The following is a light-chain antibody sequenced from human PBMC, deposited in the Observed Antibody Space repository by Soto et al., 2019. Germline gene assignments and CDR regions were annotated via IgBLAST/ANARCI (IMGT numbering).Light chain of an antibody. CDR1: QSVSIS. CDR2: YTS. J-gene: IGKJ1*01. V-gene: IGKV3-11*01. Sequence: EIVLTQSPVILSVSPGERASLSCRASQSVSISLAWYQQKPGQAPRLLIYYTSNRATGIPARFSGSGSGTDFTLTISSLAPEDFAIYYCHQRQSWPRTFGQGTKVDIK. CDR3: HQRQSWPRT.